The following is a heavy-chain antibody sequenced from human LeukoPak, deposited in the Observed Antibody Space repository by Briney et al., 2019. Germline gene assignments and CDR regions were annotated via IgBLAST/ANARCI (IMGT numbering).Heavy chain of an antibody. V-gene: IGHV2-5*02. CDR2: IYWDDDK. D-gene: IGHD6-13*01. CDR1: GFSLSTSGVG. CDR3: AHDIVAAAGSRFDY. Sequence: SGPTLVKPTQTLTLTCTFSGFSLSTSGVGVGWIRQPPGKALEWLALIYWDDDKRYSPSLKSRLTITKDTSKNQVVLTMTNMDPVDTATYYCAHDIVAAAGSRFDYWGQGTLVTVSS. J-gene: IGHJ4*02.